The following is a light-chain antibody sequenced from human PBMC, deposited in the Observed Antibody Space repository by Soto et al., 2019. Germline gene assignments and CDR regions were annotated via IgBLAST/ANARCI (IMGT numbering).Light chain of an antibody. CDR2: EDK. CDR1: SGSVASTY. V-gene: IGLV6-57*04. Sequence: NFMPTQPHSVSESPGKTITISCTRSSGSVASTYVQWYQQRPGSAPTTVIYEDKHRPSGVPDRFSGSIDSSSNSASLTISGLKTEDEADYYCQSYDSSNQVFGTGTKVTVL. J-gene: IGLJ1*01. CDR3: QSYDSSNQV.